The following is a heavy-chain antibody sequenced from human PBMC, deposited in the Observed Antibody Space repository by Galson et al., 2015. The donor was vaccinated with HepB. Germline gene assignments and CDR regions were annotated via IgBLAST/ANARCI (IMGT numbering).Heavy chain of an antibody. CDR3: VRDLYYGGSGYLDFGY. D-gene: IGHD3-22*01. CDR2: ITTTSNTI. V-gene: IGHV3-48*02. Sequence: SLRLSCAASGFTFSTYSMNWVRQAPGKGLEWVSYITTTSNTIYYADSVKGRFTISRDNARNSLYLQMNSLRDEDTAVYYCVRDLYYGGSGYLDFGYWGQGTMVTVSS. J-gene: IGHJ4*02. CDR1: GFTFSTYS.